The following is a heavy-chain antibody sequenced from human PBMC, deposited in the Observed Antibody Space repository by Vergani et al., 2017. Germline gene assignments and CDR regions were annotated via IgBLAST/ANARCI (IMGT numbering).Heavy chain of an antibody. J-gene: IGHJ5*02. CDR2: INPNSGGT. V-gene: IGHV1-2*02. CDR1: GYTFTGYY. Sequence: QVQLVQSGAEVKKPGASVKVSCKASGYTFTGYYMHWVRQAPGQGLEWMGWINPNSGGTNYAQKFQGRVTITRDTSASTAYMELSSLRSEDTAVYYCARDFPYLEVVVAATFWWFDPWGQGTLVTVSS. D-gene: IGHD2-15*01. CDR3: ARDFPYLEVVVAATFWWFDP.